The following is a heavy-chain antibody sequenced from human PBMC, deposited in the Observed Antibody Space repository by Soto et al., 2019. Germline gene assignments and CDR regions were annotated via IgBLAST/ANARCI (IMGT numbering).Heavy chain of an antibody. J-gene: IGHJ4*02. D-gene: IGHD3-10*01. Sequence: QVQLQESGPGLVKPSETLSLTCTVSGGSISSYYWSWIRQPPGKGLEWIGYIYYSGSTNYNPSLKSRVTISVDTSKNQFSLKLSSVTAADTAVYYCARDYYGSGTDYWGQGTLVTVSS. CDR2: IYYSGST. CDR3: ARDYYGSGTDY. V-gene: IGHV4-59*01. CDR1: GGSISSYY.